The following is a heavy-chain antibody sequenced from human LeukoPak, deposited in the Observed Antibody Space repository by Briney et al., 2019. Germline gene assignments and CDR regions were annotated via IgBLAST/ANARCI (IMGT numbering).Heavy chain of an antibody. CDR1: GFIFSRYE. CDR3: AKAQFDGYSSSWD. CDR2: ISGSGSTL. J-gene: IGHJ4*02. D-gene: IGHD6-13*01. Sequence: PGGSLRLSCAASGFIFSRYEMNWVRQAPGKGLEWVSYISGSGSTLYYADSVKGRFTISRDNAKNSLYLQMNSLRADDTAVYYCAKAQFDGYSSSWDWGQGTLVTVSS. V-gene: IGHV3-48*03.